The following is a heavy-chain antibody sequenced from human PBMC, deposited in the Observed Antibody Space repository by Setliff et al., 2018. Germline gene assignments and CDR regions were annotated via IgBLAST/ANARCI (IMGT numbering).Heavy chain of an antibody. V-gene: IGHV7-4-1*02. Sequence: ASVKVSCKASGYTFSSYAMNWVRQAPGQGLEWMGWINTNTGNPTYAQDFTGRFVFSLDTSVSTAYLQISSLKAEDTAMYYCARGGDIITIFGVVTPDFYYYMDVWGTGTTVTVSS. D-gene: IGHD3-3*01. CDR3: ARGGDIITIFGVVTPDFYYYMDV. J-gene: IGHJ6*03. CDR1: GYTFSSYA. CDR2: INTNTGNP.